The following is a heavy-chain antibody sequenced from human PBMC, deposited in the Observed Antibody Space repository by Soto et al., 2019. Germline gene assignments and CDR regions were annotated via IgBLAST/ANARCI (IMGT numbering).Heavy chain of an antibody. CDR3: ARVDPYCSSTICYSNFDY. CDR2: IYYSGST. CDR1: GGSFSSSTYY. Sequence: SETLSLTCTVSGGSFSSSTYYWDWIRQPPGKGLEWIGNIYYSGSTYYNPSLKSRVTISVDTSKNQFSLKLRSVTAADTAVYYCARVDPYCSSTICYSNFDYWGQGTLVTVS. J-gene: IGHJ4*02. V-gene: IGHV4-39*01. D-gene: IGHD2-2*02.